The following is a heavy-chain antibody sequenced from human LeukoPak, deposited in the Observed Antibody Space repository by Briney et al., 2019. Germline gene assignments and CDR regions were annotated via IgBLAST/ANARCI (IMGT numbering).Heavy chain of an antibody. CDR3: ARDFHNPIYGDYLDY. J-gene: IGHJ4*02. D-gene: IGHD4-17*01. Sequence: PGGSLRLSCAASGFTFSSYAMPWVRQAPGKGLEWVAVISYDGSNKYYADSVKGRFTISRDNSKNTLYLQMNSLRAEDTAVYYCARDFHNPIYGDYLDYWGQGTLVTVSS. CDR1: GFTFSSYA. CDR2: ISYDGSNK. V-gene: IGHV3-30-3*01.